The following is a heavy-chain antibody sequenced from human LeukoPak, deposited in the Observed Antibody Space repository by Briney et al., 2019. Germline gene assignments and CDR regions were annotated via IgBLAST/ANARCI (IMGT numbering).Heavy chain of an antibody. CDR1: GFTFSSYA. V-gene: IGHV3-23*01. J-gene: IGHJ4*02. Sequence: PGGSLRLSCAASGFTFSSYAMSWVRQAPGKWLEWVSAISGSGGSTYYADSVKGRFPISRDNSKNTLYLQMNSLRAEDTAVYYCAKYSSSGIRYYFDYWGQGTLVTVSS. D-gene: IGHD3-22*01. CDR2: ISGSGGST. CDR3: AKYSSSGIRYYFDY.